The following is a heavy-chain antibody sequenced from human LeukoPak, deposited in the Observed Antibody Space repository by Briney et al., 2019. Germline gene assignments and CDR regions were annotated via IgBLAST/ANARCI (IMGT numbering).Heavy chain of an antibody. Sequence: SETLSLTCTVSGGSVSSGSYYWSWIRQPLGKGLEWIGYIYYSGSTNYNPSLKSRVTISVDTSKNQFSLKLSSVTAADTAVYYCARQGYSYGYLFDYWGQGTLVTVSS. CDR2: IYYSGST. V-gene: IGHV4-61*01. J-gene: IGHJ4*02. CDR3: ARQGYSYGYLFDY. D-gene: IGHD5-18*01. CDR1: GGSVSSGSYY.